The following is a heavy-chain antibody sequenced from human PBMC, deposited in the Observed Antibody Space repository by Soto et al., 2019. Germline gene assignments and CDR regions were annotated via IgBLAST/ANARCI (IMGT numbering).Heavy chain of an antibody. CDR2: ISGSGGST. CDR3: AKLASGHYCPNGVCLLYYCDY. D-gene: IGHD2-8*01. Sequence: EVQLLESGGGLVQPGGSLRLSCAASGFTFNNYAMSWVRQAPGQGLEWVSAISGSGGSTHYADSVKGRFTISRDNSKNTLCLQMNRLRAEDTAVYYCAKLASGHYCPNGVCLLYYCDYWGQGAQVPGSS. J-gene: IGHJ4*02. CDR1: GFTFNNYA. V-gene: IGHV3-23*01.